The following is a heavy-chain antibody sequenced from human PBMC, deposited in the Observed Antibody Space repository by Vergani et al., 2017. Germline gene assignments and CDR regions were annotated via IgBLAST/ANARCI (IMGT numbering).Heavy chain of an antibody. CDR3: ARTWYYYGSGSYSYNWFDP. Sequence: VQLLESGGGLVQPGGSLRLSCAASGFTFSSYAMHWVRQAPGKGLEWVAVISYDGSNKYYADSVKGRFTISRDNSKNTLYLQMNSLRAEDTAVYYCARTWYYYGSGSYSYNWFDPWGQGTLVTVSS. D-gene: IGHD3-10*01. CDR2: ISYDGSNK. J-gene: IGHJ5*02. CDR1: GFTFSSYA. V-gene: IGHV3-30-3*01.